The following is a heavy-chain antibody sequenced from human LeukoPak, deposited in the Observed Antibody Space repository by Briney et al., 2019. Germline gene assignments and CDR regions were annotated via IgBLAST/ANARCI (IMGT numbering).Heavy chain of an antibody. V-gene: IGHV4-34*01. CDR3: AGGAGYYFDY. CDR1: XY. Sequence: XYWXWXRXXPXXGLEWIGEINHSGTTNYNPSLKSRVTISVDTSKNQFSLKLSSVTAADTAVYYCAGGAGYYFDYWGQGTLVTVSS. D-gene: IGHD2-21*01. J-gene: IGHJ4*02. CDR2: INHSGTT.